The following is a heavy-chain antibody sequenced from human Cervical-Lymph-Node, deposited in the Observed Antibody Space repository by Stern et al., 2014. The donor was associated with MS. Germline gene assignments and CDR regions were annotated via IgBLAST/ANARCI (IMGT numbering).Heavy chain of an antibody. V-gene: IGHV4-61*02. Sequence: VQLVESGPGLVKPSQTLSLTCTVSGGSISSGSYYWSWIRQPAGKGLEWIGRIYTRGSTNYNPPLKSRVPISVDTSKNQFSLKRSSVTAADTAVYYCARAVAAPNWFDPWGQGTLVTVSS. D-gene: IGHD6-19*01. CDR2: IYTRGST. J-gene: IGHJ5*02. CDR1: GGSISSGSYY. CDR3: ARAVAAPNWFDP.